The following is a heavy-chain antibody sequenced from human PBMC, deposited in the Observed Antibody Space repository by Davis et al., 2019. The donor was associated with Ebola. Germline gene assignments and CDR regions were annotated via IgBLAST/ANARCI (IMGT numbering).Heavy chain of an antibody. CDR3: ARDSGSFIAWFDP. J-gene: IGHJ5*02. CDR2: INAGNGNT. CDR1: GYTFTSYA. V-gene: IGHV1-3*01. Sequence: ASVKVSCKASGYTFTSYAMHWVRQAPGQRLEWMGWINAGNGNTKYSQKFQGRVTITRDTSASTAYMELSSLRSEGTAVYYCARDSGSFIAWFDPWGQGTLVTVSS. D-gene: IGHD1-26*01.